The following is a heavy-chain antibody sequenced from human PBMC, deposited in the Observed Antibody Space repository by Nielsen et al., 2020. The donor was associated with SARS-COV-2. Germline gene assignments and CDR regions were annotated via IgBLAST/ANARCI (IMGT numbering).Heavy chain of an antibody. CDR3: AKPLRPRSPYFDY. CDR2: ISYDGSNK. J-gene: IGHJ4*02. V-gene: IGHV3-30*18. Sequence: GGSLRLSCAASGFTFSSYGMHWVRQAPGKGLEWVAVISYDGSNKYYADSVKGRFTISRDNSKNTLYLQMNSLRAEDTAVYYCAKPLRPRSPYFDYWGQGTLVTISS. CDR1: GFTFSSYG.